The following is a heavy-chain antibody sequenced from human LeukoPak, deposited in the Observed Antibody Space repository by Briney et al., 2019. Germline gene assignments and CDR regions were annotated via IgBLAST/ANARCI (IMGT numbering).Heavy chain of an antibody. V-gene: IGHV1-46*01. Sequence: ASVKVSCKASGYTLTSYYMHGVRQAPGQGLEWMGIINPSGGSTSYAQKFQGRVTMTRDTSTGTVYMELSSLRSEDTAVYYCARESGYYDSSGYQYYFDYWGQGTLVTVSS. CDR3: ARESGYYDSSGYQYYFDY. J-gene: IGHJ4*02. CDR1: GYTLTSYY. D-gene: IGHD3-22*01. CDR2: INPSGGST.